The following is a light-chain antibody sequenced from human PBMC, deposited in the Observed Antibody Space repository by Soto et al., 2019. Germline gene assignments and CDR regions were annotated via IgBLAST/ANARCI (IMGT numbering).Light chain of an antibody. J-gene: IGKJ5*01. Sequence: AIRMTQSPSSLSASTGDRVTITCRASQGISSLLAWYQQKPGKAPKLLIYAASTFQSGVPTRFSGSAPRTDFPLTSSCLHSEDFATYYWQQYSSCPPFGQGTRLEIK. CDR3: QQYSSCPP. CDR2: AAS. V-gene: IGKV1-8*01. CDR1: QGISSL.